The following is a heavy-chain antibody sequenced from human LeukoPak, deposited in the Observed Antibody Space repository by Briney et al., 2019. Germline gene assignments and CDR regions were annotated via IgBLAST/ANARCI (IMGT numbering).Heavy chain of an antibody. CDR3: ASRDYGSGSYHDAFDI. Sequence: SETLSLTCTVSGGSISSHYWSWIRQPPGKGLEWIGYIYYSGSTNYNPSLKSRVTISVDTSKNQFSLKLSSVTAADTAVYYCASRDYGSGSYHDAFDIWGQGTMVTVSS. J-gene: IGHJ3*02. CDR1: GGSISSHY. V-gene: IGHV4-59*08. D-gene: IGHD3-10*01. CDR2: IYYSGST.